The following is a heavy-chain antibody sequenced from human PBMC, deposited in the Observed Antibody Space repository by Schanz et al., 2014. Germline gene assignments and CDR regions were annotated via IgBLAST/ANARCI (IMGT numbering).Heavy chain of an antibody. V-gene: IGHV3-72*01. CDR2: VRNKNNRYTT. D-gene: IGHD2-2*01. CDR1: GFTFSDHY. J-gene: IGHJ4*02. CDR3: ARRACCSRIGCPFDS. Sequence: EVQFVESGGGLVQPGGSLRLSCAASGFTFSDHYMDWVRQAPGKGLEWVGRVRNKNNRYTTEYAASVKGRFTISRDDSKNSLYLQMNSLKTEDTAMYYCARRACCSRIGCPFDSWGQGTLVTVSS.